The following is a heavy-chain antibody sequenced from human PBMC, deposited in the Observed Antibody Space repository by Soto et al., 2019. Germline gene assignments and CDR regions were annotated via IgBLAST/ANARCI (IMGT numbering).Heavy chain of an antibody. D-gene: IGHD3-22*01. V-gene: IGHV1-24*01. Sequence: ASVKVSCKVSGNTLTELSMHRVRQAPGKGFEWMGGFNPEDDETIYAEKFRGRVTMTEDTATETAYMELSSLTSEDTALYYCAPVYYYDSRGIVSWFDSWGQGTLVTVSS. CDR1: GNTLTELS. J-gene: IGHJ5*01. CDR3: APVYYYDSRGIVSWFDS. CDR2: FNPEDDET.